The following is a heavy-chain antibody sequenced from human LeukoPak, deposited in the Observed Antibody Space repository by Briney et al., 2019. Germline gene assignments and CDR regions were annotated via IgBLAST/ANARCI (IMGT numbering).Heavy chain of an antibody. D-gene: IGHD2-15*01. Sequence: PGGSLRLSCAASGFTVSSNYMSWVRQAPGKGLEWVSYISSSSYVYYADSVKGRFTISRDNAKNSLYLQINSLRAEDTAVYYCARLVVVAALDYWGQGTLVTVSS. CDR3: ARLVVVAALDY. V-gene: IGHV3-69-1*01. J-gene: IGHJ4*02. CDR1: GFTVSSNY. CDR2: ISSSSYV.